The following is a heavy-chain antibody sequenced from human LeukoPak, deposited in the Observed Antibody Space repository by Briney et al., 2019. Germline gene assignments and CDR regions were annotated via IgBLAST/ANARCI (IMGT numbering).Heavy chain of an antibody. CDR3: AKGRELLWFGPPSADY. J-gene: IGHJ4*02. Sequence: GGSLRLSCAASGFTFSSYAMSWVRQAPGKGLEWVSAISGSGGSTYYADSVKGRFTISRGNSKNTLYLQMNSLRAEDTAVYYCAKGRELLWFGPPSADYWGQGTLVTVSS. CDR2: ISGSGGST. CDR1: GFTFSSYA. D-gene: IGHD3-10*01. V-gene: IGHV3-23*01.